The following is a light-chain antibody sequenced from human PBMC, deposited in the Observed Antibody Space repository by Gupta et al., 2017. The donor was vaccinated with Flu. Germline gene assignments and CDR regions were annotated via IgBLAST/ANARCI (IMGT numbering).Light chain of an antibody. CDR1: QSVLYSSNNMNY. CDR3: QQYYTTPRT. J-gene: IGKJ1*01. V-gene: IGKV4-1*01. Sequence: DLVVRQSPEPLAVSLGERATINCKSSQSVLYSSNNMNYLAWYQQKPRQPPKLLIYWASTRESGVPDRFSGSGSGTDFTLTISSLQAEDVAVYYCQQYYTTPRTFGQGTKVEIK. CDR2: WAS.